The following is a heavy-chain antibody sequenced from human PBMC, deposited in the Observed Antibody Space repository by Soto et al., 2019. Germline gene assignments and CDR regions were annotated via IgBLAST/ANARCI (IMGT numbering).Heavy chain of an antibody. J-gene: IGHJ4*02. CDR2: IYYSGST. CDR3: ARPGLGSSYFDY. Sequence: SETLSLTCTVSGGSISSSSYYWGWIRQPPGKGLEWIGSIYYSGSTYYNPSLKSRVTISVDTSKNQFSLKLSSVTAADTAVYYCARPGLGSSYFDYWGQGTLVTVPQ. CDR1: GGSISSSSYY. D-gene: IGHD6-6*01. V-gene: IGHV4-39*01.